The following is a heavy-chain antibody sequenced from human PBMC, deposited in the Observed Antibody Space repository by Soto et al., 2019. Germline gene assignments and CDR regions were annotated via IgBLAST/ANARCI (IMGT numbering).Heavy chain of an antibody. V-gene: IGHV4-34*01. D-gene: IGHD1-1*01. CDR1: GGSFSGYY. CDR2: INLSGST. Sequence: SETLSLTCAVSGGSFSGYYWSWIRQPPGKGLEWIGEINLSGSTNYNPSLKSRVTISVDTSKNQFSLKLSSVTAADTAVYYCARGAGTGRGFYYYYGMDVWGQGTTVTVSS. J-gene: IGHJ6*02. CDR3: ARGAGTGRGFYYYYGMDV.